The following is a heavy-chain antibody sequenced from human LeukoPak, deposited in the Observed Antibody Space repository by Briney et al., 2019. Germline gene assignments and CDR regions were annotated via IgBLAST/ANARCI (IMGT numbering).Heavy chain of an antibody. J-gene: IGHJ5*02. D-gene: IGHD6-6*01. Sequence: SETLSLTCAVYGGSFSGYHWSWIRRHPGKGLEWIGYIYYSGSTYYNPSLKSRVTISVDTSKNQFSLKLSSVTAADTAVYYCARDFAARQGRFDPWGQGTLVTVSS. CDR3: ARDFAARQGRFDP. CDR2: IYYSGST. CDR1: GGSFSGYH. V-gene: IGHV4-31*11.